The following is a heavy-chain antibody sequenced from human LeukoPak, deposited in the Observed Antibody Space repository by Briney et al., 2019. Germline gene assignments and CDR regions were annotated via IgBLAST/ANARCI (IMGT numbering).Heavy chain of an antibody. V-gene: IGHV4-34*01. CDR2: INHSGST. J-gene: IGHJ4*02. Sequence: PSETLPLTCAVYGGSFSGYYWSWIRQPLGKALEWIGEINHSGSTNYNPSLKSRVTISVDTSKSQFSLKLSSVTAADKAVYYCASSPWTAAGLDYWGQGTLVTVSS. CDR3: ASSPWTAAGLDY. CDR1: GGSFSGYY. D-gene: IGHD6-13*01.